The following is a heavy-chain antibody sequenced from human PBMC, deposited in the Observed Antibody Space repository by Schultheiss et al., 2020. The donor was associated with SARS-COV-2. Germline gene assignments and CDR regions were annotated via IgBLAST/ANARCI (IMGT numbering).Heavy chain of an antibody. V-gene: IGHV4-61*02. CDR3: ARGNVDPYYDYIWGSYRYTDFDY. Sequence: SQTLSLTCTVSGGSISSGSYYWSWIRQPAGKGLEWIGRIYTSGSTNYNPSLKSRVTVSLDTSKNQFSLKLSSVTAADTAVYYCARGNVDPYYDYIWGSYRYTDFDYWGQGTLVTVSS. J-gene: IGHJ4*02. CDR1: GGSISSGSYY. CDR2: IYTSGST. D-gene: IGHD3-16*02.